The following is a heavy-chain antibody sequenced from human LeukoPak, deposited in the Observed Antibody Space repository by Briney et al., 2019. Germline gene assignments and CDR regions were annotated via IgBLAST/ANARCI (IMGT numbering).Heavy chain of an antibody. CDR1: GGTFSSYA. J-gene: IGHJ4*02. Sequence: KVSCKASGGTFSSYAISWVRQAPGQGLEWMGIIYPGDSDTRYSPSFQGQVTISADKSISTAYLQWSSLKASDTAMYYCARHSSGWPDYWGQGTLVTVSS. CDR2: IYPGDSDT. CDR3: ARHSSGWPDY. D-gene: IGHD6-19*01. V-gene: IGHV5-51*01.